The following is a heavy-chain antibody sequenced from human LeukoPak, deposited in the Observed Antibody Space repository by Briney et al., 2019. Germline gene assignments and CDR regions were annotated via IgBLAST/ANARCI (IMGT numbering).Heavy chain of an antibody. Sequence: ASVKVSCKASGYTFTSYGISWVRQAPGQGLEWMGWISAYNGNTNYAQKLQGRVTMTTDTSTSTAYMELRSLRSDDTAVYYCARVARLGYCSGGSCLDFDYWGQGTLVTVSS. CDR2: ISAYNGNT. J-gene: IGHJ4*02. CDR1: GYTFTSYG. CDR3: ARVARLGYCSGGSCLDFDY. D-gene: IGHD2-15*01. V-gene: IGHV1-18*01.